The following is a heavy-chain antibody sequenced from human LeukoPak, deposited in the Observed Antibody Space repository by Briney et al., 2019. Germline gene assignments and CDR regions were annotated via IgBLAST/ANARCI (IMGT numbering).Heavy chain of an antibody. V-gene: IGHV4-59*01. CDR1: GGSISSYY. CDR3: ARNGLVAASFYYGMDV. CDR2: IYYSGST. J-gene: IGHJ6*02. D-gene: IGHD6-13*01. Sequence: PSETLSLTCTVSGGSISSYYWSWIRQPPGKGLEWIGYIYYSGSTNYNPSLKSRVTISVDTSKNQFSLKLSSVTAADTAVYYCARNGLVAASFYYGMDVWGQGTTVTVSS.